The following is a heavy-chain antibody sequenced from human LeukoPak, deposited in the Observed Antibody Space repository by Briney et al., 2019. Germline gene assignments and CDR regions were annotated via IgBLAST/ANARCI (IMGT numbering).Heavy chain of an antibody. V-gene: IGHV1-69*06. Sequence: GASVKVSCKASGGTFSSYAISWVRQAPGQGLEWMGGIIPIFGTANYAQKFQGRVTMTGDKSTSTAYMEMSRLRSEGTAMYYCAGGDSSGYYRDYYYMDVWGKGTTVTVSS. CDR2: IIPIFGTA. J-gene: IGHJ6*03. CDR3: AGGDSSGYYRDYYYMDV. CDR1: GGTFSSYA. D-gene: IGHD3-22*01.